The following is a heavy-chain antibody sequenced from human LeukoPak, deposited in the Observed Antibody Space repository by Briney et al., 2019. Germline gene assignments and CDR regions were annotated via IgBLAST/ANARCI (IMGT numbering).Heavy chain of an antibody. CDR1: GFPFSNYR. J-gene: IGHJ3*01. CDR2: ISSRGNTI. D-gene: IGHD3-22*01. Sequence: PGGSLRLSCVAAGFPFSNYRMNWVRQAPGKGLEWVSYISSRGNTIYYADSVKGRFTVSRDNAKNSTYLQMNSLRAEDTAVYYCAILPEVTVTVEDTVWGQGTMVTVS. CDR3: AILPEVTVTVEDTV. V-gene: IGHV3-48*04.